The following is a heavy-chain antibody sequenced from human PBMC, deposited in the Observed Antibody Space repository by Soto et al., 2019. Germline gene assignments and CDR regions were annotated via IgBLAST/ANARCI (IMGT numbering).Heavy chain of an antibody. CDR3: ARDKGSGGDFWSGRDYYYGMDV. CDR1: GYTFTGYY. D-gene: IGHD3-3*01. J-gene: IGHJ6*02. Sequence: ASVKVSCKASGYTFTGYYMHWVRQAPGQGLEWMGWINPNSGGTNYAQKFQGWVTMTRDTSISTAYMELSRLRSDDTAVYYCARDKGSGGDFWSGRDYYYGMDVWGQGTTVTVSS. V-gene: IGHV1-2*04. CDR2: INPNSGGT.